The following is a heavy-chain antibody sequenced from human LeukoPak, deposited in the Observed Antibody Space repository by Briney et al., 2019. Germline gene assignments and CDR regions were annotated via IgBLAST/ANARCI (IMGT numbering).Heavy chain of an antibody. J-gene: IGHJ4*02. CDR1: GYTLTELS. Sequence: ASVKVSCRVSGYTLTELSMHWVRQAPGKGLEWMGGFDPEDGETIYAQKFQGRVTMTEDTSTDTAYMVLSSLRSEDTAVYYCATVRGVIINSVFDYWGQGTLVTVSS. CDR2: FDPEDGET. CDR3: ATVRGVIINSVFDY. D-gene: IGHD3-10*01. V-gene: IGHV1-24*01.